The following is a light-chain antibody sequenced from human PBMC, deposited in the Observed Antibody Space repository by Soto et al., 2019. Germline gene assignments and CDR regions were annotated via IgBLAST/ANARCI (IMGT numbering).Light chain of an antibody. CDR3: CSYAGGTSVV. Sequence: QSVLTQPASVSGSPGQSITISCTGTTSDIGRYNLVSWYQQYPGKAPKLILYEDIGRPSGVSNRFSGSKSGNTASLTISGLLTEDEADYYCCSYAGGTSVVFGGGTKLTVL. CDR2: EDI. V-gene: IGLV2-23*01. J-gene: IGLJ2*01. CDR1: TSDIGRYNL.